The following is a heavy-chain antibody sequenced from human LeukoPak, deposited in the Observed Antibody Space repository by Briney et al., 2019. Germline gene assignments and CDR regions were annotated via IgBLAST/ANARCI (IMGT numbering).Heavy chain of an antibody. J-gene: IGHJ4*02. Sequence: PGGSLRLSCAVSGFTFSSYAMSWVRQAPGKGLEWVSAISGSGGSTYYADSVKGRFTISRDDSKNTLYLQMNSLRAEDTAVYYCAKASKWIQLWGHFDYWGQGTLVTVSS. D-gene: IGHD5-18*01. CDR1: GFTFSSYA. V-gene: IGHV3-23*01. CDR2: ISGSGGST. CDR3: AKASKWIQLWGHFDY.